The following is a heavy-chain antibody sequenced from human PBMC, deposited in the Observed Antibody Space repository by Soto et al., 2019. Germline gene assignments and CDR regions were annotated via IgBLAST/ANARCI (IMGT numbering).Heavy chain of an antibody. Sequence: SSETLSLTCSVSGASVSSGSFYWSWIRQPPGKGLEWIGFIYNNETFNYNPSLKSRVTLSVDTSNHQFSLKLSSVTAADTAVYYCARVPLRYSSSHNFDSWGQGALVTVSS. CDR2: IYNNETF. J-gene: IGHJ4*02. CDR3: ARVPLRYSSSHNFDS. CDR1: GASVSSGSFY. V-gene: IGHV4-61*01. D-gene: IGHD6-19*01.